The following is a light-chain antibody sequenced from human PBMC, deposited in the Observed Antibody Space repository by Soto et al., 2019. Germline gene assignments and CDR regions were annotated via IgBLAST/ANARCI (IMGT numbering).Light chain of an antibody. Sequence: DIQLTQTPSTLSASVGDEVTITCRASQTISRWLAWYQQKPGIAPKLLIYDASTLESGVPSRFSGSGSETEITLTISRLQPDDFATYFCHSRAFGQGTRLEIK. V-gene: IGKV1-5*01. J-gene: IGKJ5*01. CDR2: DAS. CDR1: QTISRW. CDR3: HSRA.